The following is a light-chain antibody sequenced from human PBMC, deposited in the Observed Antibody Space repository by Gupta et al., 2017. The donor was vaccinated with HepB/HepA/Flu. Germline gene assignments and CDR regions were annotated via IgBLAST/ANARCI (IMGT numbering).Light chain of an antibody. CDR1: QSVSRY. CDR3: QQRANWPPN. V-gene: IGKV3-11*01. CDR2: EAS. Sequence: ESVLTQSPATLSLSPGERATLSCRASQSVSRYLTWYQQKPGQPPRLLIYEASNRATGIPARFSGGGSGTDFTLTISSLEPEDFAVYYCQQRANWPPNFGGGTKVEIK. J-gene: IGKJ4*01.